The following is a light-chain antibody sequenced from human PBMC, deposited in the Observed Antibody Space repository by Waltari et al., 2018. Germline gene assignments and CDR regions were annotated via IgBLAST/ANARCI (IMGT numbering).Light chain of an antibody. CDR2: GTS. CDR1: QSISSSH. V-gene: IGKV3-20*01. Sequence: EIVLTQSPGTLSLSPGERATLSCRASQSISSSHLAWYQQKPGQAPTLRIYGTSNRATGIPDRFSGSGSETDFTLTISRLEPEDFALYYCQQYDTSPPRFSFGQGTKLEIK. CDR3: QQYDTSPPRFS. J-gene: IGKJ2*03.